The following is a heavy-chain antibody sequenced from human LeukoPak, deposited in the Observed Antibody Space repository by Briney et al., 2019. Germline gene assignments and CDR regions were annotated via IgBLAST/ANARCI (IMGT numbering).Heavy chain of an antibody. J-gene: IGHJ3*02. CDR3: ARDPPLYYDISDAFDI. V-gene: IGHV3-11*01. CDR1: GFTFSDYY. CDR2: ISSSGSTI. D-gene: IGHD3-9*01. Sequence: GGSLRLSCAASGFTFSDYYMSWIRQAPGKGLEWVSYISSSGSTIYYADSVKGRFTISRDDAKNSLYLQMNSLRAEDTAVYYCARDPPLYYDISDAFDIWGQGTMVTVSS.